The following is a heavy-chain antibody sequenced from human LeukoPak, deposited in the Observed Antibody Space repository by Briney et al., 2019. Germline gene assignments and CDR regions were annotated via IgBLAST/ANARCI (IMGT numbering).Heavy chain of an antibody. CDR3: AGLDYDFWSGYHSEDWFDP. D-gene: IGHD3-3*01. Sequence: ASVKVSCKASGYTFTGYYMHWVRQAPGQGLEWMGWINPNSGGTNYAQKFQGRVTMTRDTSISTAYMELTRLRSDDPAVYYCAGLDYDFWSGYHSEDWFDPWGQGTLVIVSS. CDR2: INPNSGGT. CDR1: GYTFTGYY. V-gene: IGHV1-2*02. J-gene: IGHJ5*02.